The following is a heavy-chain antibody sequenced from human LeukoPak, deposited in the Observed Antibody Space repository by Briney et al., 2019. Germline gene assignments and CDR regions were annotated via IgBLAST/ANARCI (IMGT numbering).Heavy chain of an antibody. CDR3: ARLLWFGELSGYFDY. CDR1: GFTVSSNY. Sequence: GGSLRLSCAASGFTVSSNYMSWVRQAPGKGLEWVSVIYSGGSTYCADSVKGRFTISRDNSKNTLYLQMNSLRAEDTAVYCCARLLWFGELSGYFDYWGQGTLVTVSS. J-gene: IGHJ4*02. V-gene: IGHV3-66*01. CDR2: IYSGGST. D-gene: IGHD3-10*01.